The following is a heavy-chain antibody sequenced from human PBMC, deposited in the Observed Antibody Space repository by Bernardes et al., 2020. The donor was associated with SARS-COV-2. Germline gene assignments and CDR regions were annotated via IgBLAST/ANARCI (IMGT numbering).Heavy chain of an antibody. CDR3: ATLDFDWLLSKDY. V-gene: IGHV3-74*01. CDR1: GFTFSSCC. Sequence: GGSLRLSCAASGFTFSSCCMHWVRQAPGKGLVWVSRINIYGSSTSYADSVKGRFTISRDNAKNTLYLQMNSVRVEDTAVYYCATLDFDWLLSKDYWGQGTLVTVSS. J-gene: IGHJ4*02. D-gene: IGHD3-9*01. CDR2: INIYGSST.